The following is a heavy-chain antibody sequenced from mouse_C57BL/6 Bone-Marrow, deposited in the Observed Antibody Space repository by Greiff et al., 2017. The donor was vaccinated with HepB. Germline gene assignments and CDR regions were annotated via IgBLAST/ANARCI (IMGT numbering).Heavy chain of an antibody. CDR1: GYSFTSYY. D-gene: IGHD2-14*01. J-gene: IGHJ2*01. Sequence: QVQLKESGPELVKPGASVKISCKASGYSFTSYYIHWVKQRPGQGLEWIGWIYPGSGNTKYNEKFKGKATLTADTSASTAYMQLSSLTSEDSAVYYCARWRYPFGDWGQGATLTVSS. CDR2: IYPGSGNT. CDR3: ARWRYPFGD. V-gene: IGHV1-66*01.